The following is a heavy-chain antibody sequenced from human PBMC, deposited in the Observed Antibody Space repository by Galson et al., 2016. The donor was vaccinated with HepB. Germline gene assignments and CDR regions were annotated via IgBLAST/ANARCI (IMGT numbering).Heavy chain of an antibody. CDR2: ISYNSGDET. D-gene: IGHD4-17*01. J-gene: IGHJ4*02. V-gene: IGHV3-23*01. CDR1: GFLFNYFA. Sequence: SLRLSCATSGFLFNYFAMTWVRQTPGKGLEWVSAISYNSGDETYFADSVRGRFTISRDNSKDTLYLQMNSLRVEDTAVYFCAKVPYGDYASAFDSWGQGTLVTVSS. CDR3: AKVPYGDYASAFDS.